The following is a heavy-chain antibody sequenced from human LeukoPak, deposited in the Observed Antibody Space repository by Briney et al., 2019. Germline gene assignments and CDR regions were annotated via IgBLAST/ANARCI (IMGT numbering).Heavy chain of an antibody. D-gene: IGHD5-24*01. Sequence: GGSLRLSCAASGFTFSSYGMHWIRQAPGKGLEWVAVISYDGSNKYYADSVKGRFTISRDNSKNTLYLQMNSLRSEDTALYYCARVVATKNFDYWGQGTLVTVSS. CDR3: ARVVATKNFDY. V-gene: IGHV3-30*03. CDR1: GFTFSSYG. CDR2: ISYDGSNK. J-gene: IGHJ4*02.